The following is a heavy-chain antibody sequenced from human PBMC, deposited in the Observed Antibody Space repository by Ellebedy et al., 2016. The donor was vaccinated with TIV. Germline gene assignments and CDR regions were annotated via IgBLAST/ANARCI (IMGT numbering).Heavy chain of an antibody. CDR3: ALGFWSGYWEVELNYLDY. CDR2: INPNSGGT. V-gene: IGHV1-2*02. Sequence: ASVKVSCXASGYTFTGYYMHWVRQAPGQGLEWMGWINPNSGGTNYAQKFQGRVTMTRDTSISTAYMELSRLRSDDTAVYYCALGFWSGYWEVELNYLDYWGQGTLVTVSS. D-gene: IGHD3-3*01. CDR1: GYTFTGYY. J-gene: IGHJ4*02.